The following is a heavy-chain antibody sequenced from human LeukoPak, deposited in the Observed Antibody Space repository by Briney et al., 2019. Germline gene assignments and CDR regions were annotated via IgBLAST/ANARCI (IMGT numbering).Heavy chain of an antibody. D-gene: IGHD5-24*01. V-gene: IGHV5-51*01. CDR3: ALRVGRDGYKG. CDR1: GYNFANYW. Sequence: GESLKGSCKGPGYNFANYWIGWVRQMPGEGLEWMGIIYPGDADTRYSPPFQGQVNISADKSLTAAYLQWSSLRASDTAMYYCALRVGRDGYKGWGQGTMVPLPS. CDR2: IYPGDADT. J-gene: IGHJ3*01.